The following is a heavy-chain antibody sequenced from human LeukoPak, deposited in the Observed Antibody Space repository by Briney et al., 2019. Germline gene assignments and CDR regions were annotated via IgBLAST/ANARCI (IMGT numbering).Heavy chain of an antibody. CDR3: ANPGTYDSSGYYYGFHY. J-gene: IGHJ4*02. CDR2: IRDDGSNK. CDR1: GFTFSSYG. V-gene: IGHV3-30*02. Sequence: PGGSLRLSCAASGFTFSSYGMHWVRQAPGKGLEGVAFIRDDGSNKYYADSGKGRFTIPRHNSKKPLYLQMNSLRAEDTAVYYCANPGTYDSSGYYYGFHYWGQGTLVTVSS. D-gene: IGHD3-22*01.